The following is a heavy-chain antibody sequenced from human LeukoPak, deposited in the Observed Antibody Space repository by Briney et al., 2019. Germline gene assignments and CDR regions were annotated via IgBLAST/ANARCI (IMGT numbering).Heavy chain of an antibody. J-gene: IGHJ5*02. CDR2: IYTSGST. CDR1: GSSISSYY. Sequence: SETLSLTCTVSGSSISSYYWSWIRQPAGKGLEWIGRIYTSGSTNYNPSLKSRVTMSVDTSKNQFSLKLSSVTAADTAVYYCARVGSGSYYGWFDPWGQGTLVTVSS. V-gene: IGHV4-4*07. CDR3: ARVGSGSYYGWFDP. D-gene: IGHD1-26*01.